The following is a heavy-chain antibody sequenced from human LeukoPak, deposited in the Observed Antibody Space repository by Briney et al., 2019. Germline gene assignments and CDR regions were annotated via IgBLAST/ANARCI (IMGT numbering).Heavy chain of an antibody. CDR1: GFTFSNFG. CDR2: MRYDGSNE. J-gene: IGHJ4*02. V-gene: IGHV3-30*02. Sequence: GGSLRLSCTASGFTFSNFGMHWVRQTPGKGLEWVAFMRYDGSNEYFADSVKGRFTISRDNSKNTLYLQMNTLRAEDAAFYFCAKDWGEWELLPYYFDHWGQGTLVTVSS. D-gene: IGHD1-26*01. CDR3: AKDWGEWELLPYYFDH.